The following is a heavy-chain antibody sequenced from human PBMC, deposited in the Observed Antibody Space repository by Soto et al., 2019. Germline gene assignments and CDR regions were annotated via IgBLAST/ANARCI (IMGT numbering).Heavy chain of an antibody. V-gene: IGHV4-34*01. D-gene: IGHD5-18*01. J-gene: IGHJ6*02. CDR2: INHSGST. CDR3: ARGRGYSYGYYYYYGMDV. CDR1: GGSFSGYY. Sequence: SETLPHTCAVYGGSFSGYYWSWIRQPPGKGLEWIGEINHSGSTNYNPSLKSRVTISVDTSKNQFSLKLSSVTAADTAVYYCARGRGYSYGYYYYYGMDVWGQGTTVTVSS.